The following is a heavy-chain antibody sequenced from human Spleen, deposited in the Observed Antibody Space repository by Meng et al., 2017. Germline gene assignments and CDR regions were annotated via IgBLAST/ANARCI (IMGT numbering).Heavy chain of an antibody. J-gene: IGHJ4*02. Sequence: QVHLQESGPGLVKPSGTLSLTCAVSGGSISSRDWWTEVLQPPGKGLEWFGEMFHTGSSNYNPSLKSQVSISVDTSKNQFSLKLTAVTAADTAMYYCALRFLNSFDNWGQGALVTV. CDR1: GGSISSRDW. CDR3: ALRFLNSFDN. V-gene: IGHV4-4*02. D-gene: IGHD3-16*01. CDR2: MFHTGSS.